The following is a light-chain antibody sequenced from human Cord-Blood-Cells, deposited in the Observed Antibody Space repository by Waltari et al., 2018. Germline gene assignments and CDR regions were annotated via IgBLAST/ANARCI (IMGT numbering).Light chain of an antibody. J-gene: IGKJ4*01. V-gene: IGKV1-12*01. CDR3: QQANSFPLT. Sequence: IQMTQSLSSVVASVGTIISLTCRASQGISSWLDWYQQKPGKAPKLLIYAASSLQSGVPSRFSGSGSGTDFTLTISSLQPEDFATYYCQQANSFPLTFGGGTKVEIK. CDR2: AAS. CDR1: QGISSW.